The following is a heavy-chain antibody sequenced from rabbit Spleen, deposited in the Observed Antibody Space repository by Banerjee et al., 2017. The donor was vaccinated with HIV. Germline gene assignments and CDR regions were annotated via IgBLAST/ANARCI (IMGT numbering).Heavy chain of an antibody. V-gene: IGHV1S45*01. CDR2: IDVSRSGGP. D-gene: IGHD4-2*01. CDR3: ARDAAGREDFNL. J-gene: IGHJ4*01. CDR1: GLDFTSSYW. Sequence: QEQLEESGGDLVKPGASLTLTCKASGLDFTSSYWICWVRQAPGKGLEWIACIDVSRSGGPYYASWAKGRFTVSKTSSTTVTLQMTSLTAADTATYFCARDAAGREDFNLWGQGTLVTVS.